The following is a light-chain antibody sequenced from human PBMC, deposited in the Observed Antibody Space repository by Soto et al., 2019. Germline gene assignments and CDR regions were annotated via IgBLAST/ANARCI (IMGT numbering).Light chain of an antibody. Sequence: DIVMTQAPDSLAVSLGERATITCRSSQSVFYSPNKKNYLAWYQQKPGKAPKLLIYAASTLQSGVPSRFSGSGSGTEFTLTISSLQPEDFATYYCQQLNSYPLTFGGGTKVEIK. V-gene: IGKV1-9*01. CDR2: AAS. CDR1: QSVFYSPNKKNY. CDR3: QQLNSYPLT. J-gene: IGKJ4*01.